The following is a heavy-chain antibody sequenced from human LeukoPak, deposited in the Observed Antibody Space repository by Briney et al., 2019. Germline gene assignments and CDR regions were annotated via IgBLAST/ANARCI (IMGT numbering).Heavy chain of an antibody. Sequence: EGSLRLSCAASGFTFSSYAMHWVRQAPGKGLEWVAVISYDGSNKYYADSMKGRFTISRDNSKNTLYLQMNSLRAEDTAVYYCARDARGGYNSFWDYWGQGTLVTVSS. CDR1: GFTFSSYA. CDR3: ARDARGGYNSFWDY. J-gene: IGHJ4*02. CDR2: ISYDGSNK. V-gene: IGHV3-30-3*01. D-gene: IGHD5-24*01.